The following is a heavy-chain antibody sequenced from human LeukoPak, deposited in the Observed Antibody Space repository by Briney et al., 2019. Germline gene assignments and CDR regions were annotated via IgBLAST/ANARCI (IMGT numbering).Heavy chain of an antibody. V-gene: IGHV3-7*03. D-gene: IGHD6-13*01. Sequence: GGSLRLSCAASGFILSDYWMSWVRQAPGKGLEWVADIKQDGSEEYYVDSVKGRFTISRDNAKNSLFLQMNGLRAEDTAVYYCARGPYSRDNFDYWGQGTLVTVSS. CDR3: ARGPYSRDNFDY. CDR1: GFILSDYW. CDR2: IKQDGSEE. J-gene: IGHJ4*02.